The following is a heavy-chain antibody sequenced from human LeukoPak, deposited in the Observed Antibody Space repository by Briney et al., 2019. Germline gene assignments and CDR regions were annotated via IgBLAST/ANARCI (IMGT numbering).Heavy chain of an antibody. D-gene: IGHD2-8*01. J-gene: IGHJ4*02. CDR1: GGSISSSSYY. CDR3: ARDNGESAVRAYFDY. V-gene: IGHV4-39*07. Sequence: PSETLSLTCTVSGGSISSSSYYWGWIRQPPGKGLEWIGSIYYSGSTYYNPSLKSRVTISVDTSKNQFSLKLSSVTAADTAVYYCARDNGESAVRAYFDYWGQGTLVTVSS. CDR2: IYYSGST.